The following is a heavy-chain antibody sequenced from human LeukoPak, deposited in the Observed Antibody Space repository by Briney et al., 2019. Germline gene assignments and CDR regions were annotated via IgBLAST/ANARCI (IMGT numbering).Heavy chain of an antibody. Sequence: ASVKVSCKASGYTFTSYGISWVRQAPGQGLEWMGWISAYNGNTNYAQKLQGRVTMTRDTSTSTVYMELSSLRSEDTAVYYCARESEQLVKHWGQGTLVTVSS. J-gene: IGHJ4*02. V-gene: IGHV1-18*01. CDR2: ISAYNGNT. CDR1: GYTFTSYG. D-gene: IGHD6-13*01. CDR3: ARESEQLVKH.